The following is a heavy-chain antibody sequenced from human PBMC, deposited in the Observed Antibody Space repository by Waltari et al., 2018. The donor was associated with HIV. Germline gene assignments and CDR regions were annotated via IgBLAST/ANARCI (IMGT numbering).Heavy chain of an antibody. Sequence: QVQLQESGPGLVRPSEVLSLTCTVAGGSLSRGIYYWGWVRQPDGKRLEWIGRIYSTGNTNYNPALMSRATISIDTSKNQLSLKLTSVTAADTAMYYCARGDVGDFWSGFFSLWGQGTQVTVSS. CDR2: IYSTGNT. D-gene: IGHD3-3*01. CDR3: ARGDVGDFWSGFFSL. J-gene: IGHJ4*02. V-gene: IGHV4-61*02. CDR1: GGSLSRGIYY.